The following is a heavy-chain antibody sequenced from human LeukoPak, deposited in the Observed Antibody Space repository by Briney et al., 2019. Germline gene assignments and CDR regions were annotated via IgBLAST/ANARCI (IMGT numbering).Heavy chain of an antibody. CDR2: VNANSGHP. CDR3: TKRVKYGAPWDHFAA. CDR1: GFTFDNYR. V-gene: IGHV3-23*01. Sequence: GGSLRLSCPPSGFTFDNYRMSWVRQAPGKGLEWVSTVNANSGHPSYADSVKGRLTLSRDNSKSTLILQMNSRRFKATALNYCTKRVKYGAPWDHFAAWGQGTLVTVSS. D-gene: IGHD1-26*01. J-gene: IGHJ4*02.